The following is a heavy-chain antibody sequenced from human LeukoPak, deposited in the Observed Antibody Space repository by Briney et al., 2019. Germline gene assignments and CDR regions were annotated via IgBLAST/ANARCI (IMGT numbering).Heavy chain of an antibody. CDR3: AIEGAYCSSTSCHLQNWFDP. CDR2: ISAYNGNT. Sequence: ASVKVSCKASGYTFTSYAFRWVRQAPGQGLEWMGWISAYNGNTNYAQNLQGRVAMTTDTSTSTAYMELRSLRSDDTAVYYCAIEGAYCSSTSCHLQNWFDPWGQGTLVTVSS. CDR1: GYTFTSYA. V-gene: IGHV1-18*01. J-gene: IGHJ5*02. D-gene: IGHD2-2*01.